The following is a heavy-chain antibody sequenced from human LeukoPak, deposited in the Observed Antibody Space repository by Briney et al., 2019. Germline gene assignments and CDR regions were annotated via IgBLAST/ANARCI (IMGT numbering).Heavy chain of an antibody. CDR1: GFTFSSYG. J-gene: IGHJ4*02. CDR2: ISCDGSNK. D-gene: IGHD6-13*01. Sequence: GGSLRLSCAASGFTFSSYGMHWVRQAPGKGLEWVAVISCDGSNKYYADSVKGRFTISRDNSKNTLYLQMNSLRAEDTAVYYCAKDGWREIAAAGTYFDYWGQGTLVTVSS. V-gene: IGHV3-30*18. CDR3: AKDGWREIAAAGTYFDY.